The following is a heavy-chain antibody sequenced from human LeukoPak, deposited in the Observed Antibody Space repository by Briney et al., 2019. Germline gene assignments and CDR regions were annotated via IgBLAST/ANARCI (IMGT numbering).Heavy chain of an antibody. V-gene: IGHV3-23*01. D-gene: IGHD2-2*01. Sequence: GGSLRLSCAASGFSFSNYGMTWVRQAPGKGLEWVSAISGSGGSTYFADSVKGRFTISRDNSKNTLYLQMNSLRAEDTAVYYCAKDRSDIVVVPDGTLDYWGQGTLVTVSS. CDR2: ISGSGGST. CDR3: AKDRSDIVVVPDGTLDY. J-gene: IGHJ4*02. CDR1: GFSFSNYG.